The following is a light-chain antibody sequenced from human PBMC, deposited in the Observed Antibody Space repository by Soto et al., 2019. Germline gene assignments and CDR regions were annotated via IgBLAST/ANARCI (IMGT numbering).Light chain of an antibody. CDR2: GVT. Sequence: QSALTQPPSASGSPGQSVTFSCTGTSSDVGTYDYVSWYQQHPGKAPKLLIYGVTRRPSGVPDRFSGSKSGNTAALTVSGLQAEDEAYYYCSSYAGRSMYVFGTGTKVTVL. CDR1: SSDVGTYDY. CDR3: SSYAGRSMYV. J-gene: IGLJ1*01. V-gene: IGLV2-8*01.